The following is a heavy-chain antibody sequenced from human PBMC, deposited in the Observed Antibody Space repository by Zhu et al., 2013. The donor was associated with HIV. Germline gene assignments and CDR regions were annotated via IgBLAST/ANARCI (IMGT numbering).Heavy chain of an antibody. CDR2: IYYSGST. CDR3: ARTSYDYGDYENLGAFDI. J-gene: IGHJ3*02. D-gene: IGHD4-17*01. CDR1: GGSISSSSYY. Sequence: QVQLQESGPGLVKPSETLSLTCTVSGGSISSSSYYWGWIRQPPGKGLEWIGSIYYSGSTYYNPSLKSRVTISVDTSKNQFSLKLSSVTAADTAVYYCARTSYDYGDYENLGAFDIWGQGTMVTVSS. V-gene: IGHV4-39*07.